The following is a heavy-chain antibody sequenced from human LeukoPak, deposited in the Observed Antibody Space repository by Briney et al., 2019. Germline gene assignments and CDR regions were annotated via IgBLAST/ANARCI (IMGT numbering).Heavy chain of an antibody. V-gene: IGHV3-11*01. CDR3: ARGFVFYDFWSGYYTKGAFDI. CDR2: ISSSGSTI. J-gene: IGHJ3*02. Sequence: GGSLRLSCAASGFTFRDYYMSWIRQAPGKGLEWVAYISSSGSTIYYADSVKGRFTISRDNAKNSLYLQMNSLRAEDTAVYYCARGFVFYDFWSGYYTKGAFDIWGQGTMVAVSS. CDR1: GFTFRDYY. D-gene: IGHD3-3*01.